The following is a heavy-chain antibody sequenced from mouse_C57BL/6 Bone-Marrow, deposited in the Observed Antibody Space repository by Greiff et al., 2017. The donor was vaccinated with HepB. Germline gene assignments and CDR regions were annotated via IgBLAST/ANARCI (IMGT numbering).Heavy chain of an antibody. J-gene: IGHJ4*01. V-gene: IGHV1-82*01. CDR1: GYAFSSSW. D-gene: IGHD2-2*01. Sequence: VQLQQSGPELVKPGASVKISCKASGYAFSSSWMNWVKQRPGKGLEWIGRIYPGDGDTNYNGKFKGKATLTADKSASTAYMQLSSLTSEDSAVYFCARWVVTTLMDYWGQGTSVTVSS. CDR2: IYPGDGDT. CDR3: ARWVVTTLMDY.